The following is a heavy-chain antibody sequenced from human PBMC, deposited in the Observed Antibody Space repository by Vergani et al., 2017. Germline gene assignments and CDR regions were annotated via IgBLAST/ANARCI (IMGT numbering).Heavy chain of an antibody. J-gene: IGHJ4*02. V-gene: IGHV4-39*01. CDR3: ARHVTQDYYNDSDYFDY. Sequence: QLQLQESGPGLVKPSGTLSLTCSVTGGSFFTSRYYWGWIRQHPGTGLDCIGRMVYNGRAYYTPSLRRRVAISIDTSKMEFSLKLYSLTAADTAIYYCARHVTQDYYNDSDYFDYWGLGTLVTVSS. CDR2: MVYNGRA. D-gene: IGHD3-22*01. CDR1: GGSFFTSRYY.